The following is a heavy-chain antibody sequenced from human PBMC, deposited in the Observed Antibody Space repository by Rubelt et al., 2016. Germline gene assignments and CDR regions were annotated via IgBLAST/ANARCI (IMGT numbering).Heavy chain of an antibody. CDR3: ARGPTYYYDSSGEYYFDY. CDR1: GGSISSYY. J-gene: IGHJ4*02. CDR2: IYTSGST. Sequence: QLQLQESGPGLVKSSETLSLTCTVSGGSISSYYWSWIRQPAGKGLEWIGRIYTSGSTNYNPSLKSRFTRSVYTSKNQFSLKLSSVTAADTAVYYCARGPTYYYDSSGEYYFDYWGQGTPVTVSS. V-gene: IGHV4-4*07. D-gene: IGHD3-22*01.